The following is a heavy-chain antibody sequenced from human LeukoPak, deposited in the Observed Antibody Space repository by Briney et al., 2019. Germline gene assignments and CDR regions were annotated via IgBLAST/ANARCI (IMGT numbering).Heavy chain of an antibody. V-gene: IGHV3-13*01. Sequence: GGSLRLSCAASGFTFSSYDMHWVRQATGKGLEWVSAIGTAGDTYYADSVKGRFTISRDNSKNTLYLQMNSLRAEDTAVYYCAKDHWGTVTNYFDYWGQGTLVTVSS. CDR2: IGTAGDT. CDR1: GFTFSSYD. CDR3: AKDHWGTVTNYFDY. D-gene: IGHD4-17*01. J-gene: IGHJ4*02.